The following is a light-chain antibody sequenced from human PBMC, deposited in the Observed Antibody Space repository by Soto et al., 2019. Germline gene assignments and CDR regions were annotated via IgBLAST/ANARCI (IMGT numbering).Light chain of an antibody. CDR2: AAS. V-gene: IGKV1-27*01. Sequence: DIQMTQSPSSLSASVGDRVTITCRASQGIGNYLAWYQQTPGKVPKLLIYAASTLQSGVPSRFSGSGSGTDFTLTISSLQPEDVASYYCQKYNVVPRTFGQGTKVEIK. CDR3: QKYNVVPRT. CDR1: QGIGNY. J-gene: IGKJ1*01.